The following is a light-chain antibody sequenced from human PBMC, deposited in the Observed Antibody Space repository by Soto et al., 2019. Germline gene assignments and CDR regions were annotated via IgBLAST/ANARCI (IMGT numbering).Light chain of an antibody. CDR3: QQYGTSPLT. CDR1: QSVTTNY. CDR2: GAS. J-gene: IGKJ4*01. Sequence: EIVLTQSPGTLSLSPGERATLSCMASQSVTTNYLAWHQQKPGQAPRLLIYGASSRASGIPDRFSGSGSGTDFTLTISRLEPEDFAVYYCQQYGTSPLTFGGGTKVEIK. V-gene: IGKV3-20*01.